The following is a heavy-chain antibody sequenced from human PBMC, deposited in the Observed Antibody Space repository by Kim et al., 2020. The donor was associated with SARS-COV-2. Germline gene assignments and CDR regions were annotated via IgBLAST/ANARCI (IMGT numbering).Heavy chain of an antibody. V-gene: IGHV4-38-2*02. J-gene: IGHJ5*02. CDR2: IYHSGST. D-gene: IGHD6-13*01. CDR1: GYSISSGYY. CDR3: ARWEQLSWFDP. Sequence: SETLSLTCTVSGYSISSGYYWGWIRQPPGKGLEWIGSIYHSGSTYYNPSLKSRVTISVDTSKNQFSLKLSSVTAADTAVYYCARWEQLSWFDPWGQGTL.